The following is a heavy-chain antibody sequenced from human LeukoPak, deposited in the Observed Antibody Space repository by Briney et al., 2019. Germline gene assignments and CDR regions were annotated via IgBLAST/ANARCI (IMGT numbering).Heavy chain of an antibody. J-gene: IGHJ4*02. CDR2: IYTTGST. Sequence: SETLSLTCNVSGGSIRSYYWSWLRQPSGKGLEWIGRIYTTGSTTYNPSLKSRLTLWVDKSKNQFSLRLTSVTAADTAVYYCATLGRPPDYWGQGILVTVSS. CDR3: ATLGRPPDY. CDR1: GGSIRSYY. V-gene: IGHV4-4*07. D-gene: IGHD3-16*01.